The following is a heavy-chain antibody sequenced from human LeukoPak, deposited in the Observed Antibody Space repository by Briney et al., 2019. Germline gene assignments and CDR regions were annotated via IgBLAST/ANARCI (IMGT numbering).Heavy chain of an antibody. J-gene: IGHJ6*03. CDR1: GYTFTGYY. V-gene: IGHV1-2*06. CDR2: INPNSGGT. CDR3: ARDLSRIAARPRDYYYYYMDV. Sequence: ASVKVSCEASGYTFTGYYMHWVRQAPGQGLEWMGRINPNSGGTNYAQKFQGRVTMTRDTSIGTAYMELSRLRSDDTAVYYCARDLSRIAARPRDYYYYYMDVWGKGTTVTVSS. D-gene: IGHD6-6*01.